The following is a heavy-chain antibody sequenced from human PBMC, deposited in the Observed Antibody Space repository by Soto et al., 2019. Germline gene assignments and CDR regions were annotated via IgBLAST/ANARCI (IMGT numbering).Heavy chain of an antibody. CDR3: ARLVDILDWPHEYYYYYGMDV. CDR2: IDPSDSYT. CDR1: FG. V-gene: IGHV5-10-1*01. J-gene: IGHJ6*02. D-gene: IGHD3-9*01. Sequence: FGTSWVIKMPEEALEWMGRIDPSDSYTNYSPSFQGHVNISADKSISTAYLQWSSLKASGTAMYYCARLVDILDWPHEYYYYYGMDVGGQWTTVTVSS.